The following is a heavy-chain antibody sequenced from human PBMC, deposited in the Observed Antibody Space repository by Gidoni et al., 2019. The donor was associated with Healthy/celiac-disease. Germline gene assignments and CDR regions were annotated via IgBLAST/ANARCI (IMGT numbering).Heavy chain of an antibody. CDR1: GFTFSGYA. J-gene: IGHJ4*02. CDR3: AKDGKEGPPPAKFDY. D-gene: IGHD2-2*01. CDR2: ISGSGGST. V-gene: IGHV3-23*01. Sequence: EVQLLESGGGLVQPGGSLRLACAASGFTFSGYAMSWVRQAPGKGLEWVSAISGSGGSTYYADSVKGRFTISRDNSKNTLYLQMNSLRAEDTAVYYCAKDGKEGPPPAKFDYWGQGTLVTVSS.